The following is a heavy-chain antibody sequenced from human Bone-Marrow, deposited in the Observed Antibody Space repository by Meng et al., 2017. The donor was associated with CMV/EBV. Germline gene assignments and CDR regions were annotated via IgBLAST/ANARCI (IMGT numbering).Heavy chain of an antibody. D-gene: IGHD2-2*01. CDR2: INPNSGGT. V-gene: IGHV1-2*02. CDR1: GYTFTGYY. Sequence: ASVKVSCKASGYTFTGYYMHWVRQAPGQGLEWMGWINPNSGGTNYAQKFQGRVTMTRDTSISTAYMELSRLRSDDTAVYYCARDAASVRSSTDIVVVPAAKTDYGMDVWGQGTTVTVSS. J-gene: IGHJ6*02. CDR3: ARDAASVRSSTDIVVVPAAKTDYGMDV.